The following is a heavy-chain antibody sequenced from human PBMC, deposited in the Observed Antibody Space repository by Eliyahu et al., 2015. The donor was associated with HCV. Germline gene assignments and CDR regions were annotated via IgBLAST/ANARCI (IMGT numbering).Heavy chain of an antibody. J-gene: IGHJ4*02. CDR1: GFTFSTYA. CDR3: AKEGVYDYYDSSGNLRQSGFFDY. V-gene: IGHV3-23*01. CDR2: IVGSGIST. D-gene: IGHD3-22*01. Sequence: EVQLLESGGGLVQPGGSLRLSCAASGFTFSTYAMSWVRQAPGKGLEWVSAIVGSGISTYSADSVKGRFTISRDISKNTLFLQMNSLRAEDTAIYYCAKEGVYDYYDSSGNLRQSGFFDYWGQGTLVTVSS.